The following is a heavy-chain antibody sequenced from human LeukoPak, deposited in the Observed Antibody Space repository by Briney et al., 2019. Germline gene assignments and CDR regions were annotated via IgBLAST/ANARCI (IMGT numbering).Heavy chain of an antibody. CDR2: IIPVFGTA. CDR1: GGTFSSYA. D-gene: IGHD2-2*01. Sequence: SVKVSCKASGGTFSSYAISWVRQAPGQGLEWMGGIIPVFGTANYAQKFQGRVTITADESTRTAYMELSSLRSEDTAVYYCARSGACSSTSCPFQHWGQGTLVTVSS. V-gene: IGHV1-69*13. J-gene: IGHJ1*01. CDR3: ARSGACSSTSCPFQH.